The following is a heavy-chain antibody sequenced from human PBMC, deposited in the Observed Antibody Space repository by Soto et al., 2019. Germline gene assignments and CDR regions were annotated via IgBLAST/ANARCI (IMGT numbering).Heavy chain of an antibody. Sequence: QVQLVESGGGVVQPGRSLRLSCAASGFTFSNYAMHWVRQAPGKGLEWVALISYDGSNKYYADSVKGRFTISRDNSKNTVXLQMNSLRAEDTAVDYCAGGGYCISTSCYLNWVDPWGQGTLVTVSS. J-gene: IGHJ5*02. V-gene: IGHV3-30-3*01. CDR1: GFTFSNYA. CDR3: AGGGYCISTSCYLNWVDP. CDR2: ISYDGSNK. D-gene: IGHD2-2*01.